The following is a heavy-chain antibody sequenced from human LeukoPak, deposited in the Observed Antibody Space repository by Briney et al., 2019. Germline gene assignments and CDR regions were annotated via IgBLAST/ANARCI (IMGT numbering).Heavy chain of an antibody. J-gene: IGHJ6*03. CDR3: ARDRNPYMDV. CDR2: INAGNGNT. Sequence: GASVKVSCKASGYAFTSYAMHWVRQAPGQRLEWMGWINAGNGNTKYSQKFQGRVTITRNTSISTAYMELSSLRSEDTAVYYCARDRNPYMDVWGKGTTVTVSS. V-gene: IGHV1-3*01. CDR1: GYAFTSYA.